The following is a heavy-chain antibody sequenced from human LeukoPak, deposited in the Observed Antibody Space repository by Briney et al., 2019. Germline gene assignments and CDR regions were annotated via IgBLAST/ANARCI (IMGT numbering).Heavy chain of an antibody. CDR2: IKKDGSDK. V-gene: IGHV3-7*01. CDR3: ARYNWLEL. D-gene: IGHD1-20*01. Sequence: PGGSLRLSCTASGFNLSYYSMTWVRQAPGKGLEWVANIKKDGSDKHYVDSVKGRFIISRDNGKNSLYLQMNSLRVEDTAVYYCARYNWLELWGQGTRVTVSS. J-gene: IGHJ4*02. CDR1: GFNLSYYS.